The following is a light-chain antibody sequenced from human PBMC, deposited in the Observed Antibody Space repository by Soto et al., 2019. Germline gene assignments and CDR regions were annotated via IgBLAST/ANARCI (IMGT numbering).Light chain of an antibody. CDR2: GYSDGSH. CDR3: QNWDTGILI. V-gene: IGLV4-69*01. J-gene: IGLJ2*01. CDR1: SGHSSNA. Sequence: QLVLTQSPSASASLGASVKLTCTPSSGHSSNAIAWHQQQPEEGPRFLMKGYSDGSHNKGDGIPDRFSGSRSGAERYLTISSLQSEDEGDYYCQNWDTGILIFGGWNMVTVL.